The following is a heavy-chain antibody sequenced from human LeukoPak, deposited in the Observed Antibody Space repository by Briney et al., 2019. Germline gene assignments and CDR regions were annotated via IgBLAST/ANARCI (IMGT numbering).Heavy chain of an antibody. CDR1: GGSISSYY. D-gene: IGHD2-21*02. Sequence: SETLSLTCTVSGGSISSYYWSWIRQPPGKGLEWIGYIYYSGSTNYNPSLKSRVTISVDTSKNQFSLKLSSVTAADTAVYYCARVAVVTAILNWFDPWGQGTLVTVSS. CDR3: ARVAVVTAILNWFDP. V-gene: IGHV4-59*01. J-gene: IGHJ5*02. CDR2: IYYSGST.